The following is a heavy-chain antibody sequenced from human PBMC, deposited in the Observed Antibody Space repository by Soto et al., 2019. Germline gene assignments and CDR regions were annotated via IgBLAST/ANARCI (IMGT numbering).Heavy chain of an antibody. V-gene: IGHV3-33*01. CDR2: IWYDGSNK. D-gene: IGHD3-22*01. J-gene: IGHJ4*02. CDR3: ARDRGDTYYHDSSGYPDY. Sequence: VGSLRLSCAASGFTFSSYGMHWVRQAPGKGLEWVAVIWYDGSNKYYADSVKGRFTISRDNSKNTLYLQMNSLRAEDTAVYYCARDRGDTYYHDSSGYPDYWGQGTLVTVSS. CDR1: GFTFSSYG.